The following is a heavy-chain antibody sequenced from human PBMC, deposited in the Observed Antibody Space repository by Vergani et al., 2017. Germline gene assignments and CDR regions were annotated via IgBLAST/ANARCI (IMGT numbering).Heavy chain of an antibody. CDR2: IKSKTDGGTT. J-gene: IGHJ4*02. Sequence: EVQLVESGGGLVKPGGSLRLSCAASGFTFSNAWMSWVRQAPGKGLEWVGRIKSKTDGGTTDYAAPVKGRFTISRDDSKNTLYLQMNSLKTEDTAVYYCTGESSYYDILTGYYLRPLDYWGLGTLVTVSS. V-gene: IGHV3-15*01. CDR3: TGESSYYDILTGYYLRPLDY. D-gene: IGHD3-9*01. CDR1: GFTFSNAW.